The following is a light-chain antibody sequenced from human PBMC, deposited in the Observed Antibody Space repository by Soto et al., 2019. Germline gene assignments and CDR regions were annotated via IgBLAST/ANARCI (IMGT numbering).Light chain of an antibody. CDR2: EVS. V-gene: IGLV2-8*01. Sequence: QSALTQPPSASGSPGQSVTISCTGTSSDVGGYNYVFWYQQHPGKAPKLMIYEVSKRPSGAPDRFSGSKSGNTASLTVSGLQAEDEADYYCSSYAGSNNPYVFGTGTKLTVL. CDR3: SSYAGSNNPYV. CDR1: SSDVGGYNY. J-gene: IGLJ1*01.